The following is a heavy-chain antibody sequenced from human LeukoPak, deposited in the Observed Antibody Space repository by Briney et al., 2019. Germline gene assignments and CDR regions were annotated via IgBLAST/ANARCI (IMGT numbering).Heavy chain of an antibody. V-gene: IGHV7-4-1*02. D-gene: IGHD6-6*01. J-gene: IGHJ4*02. CDR2: INTDTGNP. Sequence: ASVKVSCKASGYTFTSYALNWVRQAPGQGLEWMGWINTDTGNPTYAQGFTGRLDFSLDTSVSTAYLQISSPKAEDTAMYYCAREAPYSSSSPDFDYWGQGTLVTVSS. CDR1: GYTFTSYA. CDR3: AREAPYSSSSPDFDY.